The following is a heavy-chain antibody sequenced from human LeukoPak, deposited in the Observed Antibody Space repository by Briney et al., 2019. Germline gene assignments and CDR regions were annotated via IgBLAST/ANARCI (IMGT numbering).Heavy chain of an antibody. CDR3: ARVLRFLEWSGRMDV. Sequence: PSETLSLTCTVSGDSISSGDYYWSWIRQPPGKGLEWIGYIYYSGSTYYNPSLKSRVTISVDTSKNQFSLKLSSVTAADTAVYYCARVLRFLEWSGRMDVWGKGTTVTVSS. CDR2: IYYSGST. V-gene: IGHV4-30-4*08. CDR1: GDSISSGDYY. D-gene: IGHD3-3*01. J-gene: IGHJ6*04.